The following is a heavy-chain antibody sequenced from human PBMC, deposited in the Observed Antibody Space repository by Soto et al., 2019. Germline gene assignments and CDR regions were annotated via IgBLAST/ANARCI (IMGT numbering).Heavy chain of an antibody. D-gene: IGHD6-19*01. Sequence: SETLSLTCTVSGGSISSYYWSWIRQPAGKGLEWIGRIYTSGSTSYNPSLKSRVTMSVDTSKNQFSLKLSSVTAADTAVYYCARGVRRPLAVADHSGPAFYYYGMDVWGQGTTVTVSS. V-gene: IGHV4-4*07. CDR3: ARGVRRPLAVADHSGPAFYYYGMDV. J-gene: IGHJ6*02. CDR1: GGSISSYY. CDR2: IYTSGST.